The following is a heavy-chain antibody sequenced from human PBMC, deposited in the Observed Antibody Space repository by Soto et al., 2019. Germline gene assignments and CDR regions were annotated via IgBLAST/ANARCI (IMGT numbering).Heavy chain of an antibody. J-gene: IGHJ5*02. V-gene: IGHV4-31*03. Sequence: QVQLQESGPGLVKPSQTLSLTCTVSGGSISSGGYYWSWIRQHPGKGLEWIGYIYYSGSTYYNPSLKSRVTRSVDTSKNQFSLKLSSVTAADTAVYYCAKWYSSSWYAVFDPWGQGTLVTVSS. CDR2: IYYSGST. CDR3: AKWYSSSWYAVFDP. D-gene: IGHD6-13*01. CDR1: GGSISSGGYY.